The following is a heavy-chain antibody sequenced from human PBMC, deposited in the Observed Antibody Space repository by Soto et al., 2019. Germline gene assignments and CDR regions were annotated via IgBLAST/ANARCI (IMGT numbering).Heavy chain of an antibody. Sequence: QVQLVESGGGVVQPGRSLRLSCAASGFTFSSYGMHLVRQTPGKGLEWVAVIWYDGSNKYYADSVKGRFTISRDNSKNTLYLQMNSLRAEDTAVYYCARDGANWNGPASVGDGMDVWGQGTTVTVSS. D-gene: IGHD1-1*01. CDR3: ARDGANWNGPASVGDGMDV. CDR2: IWYDGSNK. J-gene: IGHJ6*02. CDR1: GFTFSSYG. V-gene: IGHV3-33*01.